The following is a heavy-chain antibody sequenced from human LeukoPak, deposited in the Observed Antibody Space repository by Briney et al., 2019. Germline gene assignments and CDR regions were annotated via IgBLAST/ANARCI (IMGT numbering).Heavy chain of an antibody. V-gene: IGHV3-23*01. J-gene: IGHJ6*02. D-gene: IGHD6-19*01. CDR2: ISGSGGST. Sequence: GGSLRLSCAASGFTFSSYAMSWVRQAPGKGLEWVSAISGSGGSTYYADPVKGRFTISRDNSKNTLYLQMNSLRAEDTAVYYCAKVVDSSGWAYYYYYGMDVWGQGTTVTVSS. CDR3: AKVVDSSGWAYYYYYGMDV. CDR1: GFTFSSYA.